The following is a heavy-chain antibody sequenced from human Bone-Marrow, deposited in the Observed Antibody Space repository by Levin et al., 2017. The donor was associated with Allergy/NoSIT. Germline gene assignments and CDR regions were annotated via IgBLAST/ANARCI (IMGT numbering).Heavy chain of an antibody. Sequence: GGSLRLSCAASGFTFSHYWMHWVRQAPGKGLVWASCINSDGTSRGYADSVKGRFTISRDDAKNTLHLQMDNLRGDDTAVYYCEKGGYYSLDPYDIWGQGTMVTVSS. CDR2: INSDGTSR. CDR1: GFTFSHYW. J-gene: IGHJ3*02. CDR3: EKGGYYSLDPYDI. V-gene: IGHV3-74*01. D-gene: IGHD3-22*01.